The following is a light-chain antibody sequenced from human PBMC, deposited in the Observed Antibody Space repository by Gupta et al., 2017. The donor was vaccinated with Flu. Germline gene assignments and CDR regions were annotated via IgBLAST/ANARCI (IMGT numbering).Light chain of an antibody. CDR1: QSISTW. Sequence: DIQMTQSPSTLSASVGDRVTITCRASQSISTWLAWYQQKPGKAPNLLIYKSSSLESGGPSRFRCRGHETEFTRTSSSRQTDDFANYYCQQDNSFWTFGQGTKVEIK. J-gene: IGKJ1*01. CDR3: QQDNSFWT. CDR2: KSS. V-gene: IGKV1-5*03.